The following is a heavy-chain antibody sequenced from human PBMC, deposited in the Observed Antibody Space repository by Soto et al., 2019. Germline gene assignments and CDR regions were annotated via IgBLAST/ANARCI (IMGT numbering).Heavy chain of an antibody. V-gene: IGHV3-15*01. J-gene: IGHJ4*02. Sequence: GGSLRLSCAASEFTFANAWISWVRQAPGKGLEWVGRIKSKADGGTTDYAAPVKGRFTISRDESQNTLYLQMNSLKTEATAVYYCTSLYYGHWGQGTLVTVSS. CDR2: IKSKADGGTT. CDR3: TSLYYGH. CDR1: EFTFANAW. D-gene: IGHD4-17*01.